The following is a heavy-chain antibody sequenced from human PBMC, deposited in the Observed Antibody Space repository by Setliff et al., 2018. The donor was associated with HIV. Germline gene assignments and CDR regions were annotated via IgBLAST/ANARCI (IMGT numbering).Heavy chain of an antibody. CDR3: ARAPFPVAGFDYFDH. D-gene: IGHD6-19*01. J-gene: IGHJ4*02. Sequence: PSETLSLTCTVYGGSFTGFYWSWVRQAPGKGLEWIGEIDRDGNTNYNPSLKRRLSISVDTSKNQFSLNLASVTAADTAIYYCARAPFPVAGFDYFDHWGQGTQVTVSS. V-gene: IGHV4-34*01. CDR2: IDRDGNT. CDR1: GGSFTGFY.